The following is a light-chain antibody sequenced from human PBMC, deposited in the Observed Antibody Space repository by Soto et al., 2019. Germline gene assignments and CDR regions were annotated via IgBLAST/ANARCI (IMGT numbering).Light chain of an antibody. V-gene: IGKV1-5*01. CDR2: DAS. J-gene: IGKJ2*01. CDR1: QSVSRR. CDR3: HTYNSYSLHT. Sequence: DSQMTQCPSTLAASVGDRITITCRASQSVSRRLAWYQQKPGKAPKLLIYDASSLESGVPSRFSGRGSGTEFTLTISSLQPDDCATYYCHTYNSYSLHTFGQGTKVDIK.